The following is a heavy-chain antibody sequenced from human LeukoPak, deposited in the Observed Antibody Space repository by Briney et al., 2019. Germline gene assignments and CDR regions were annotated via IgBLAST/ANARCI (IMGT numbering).Heavy chain of an antibody. J-gene: IGHJ4*02. D-gene: IGHD1-14*01. CDR3: AKDAPGAGGFDY. V-gene: IGHV3-23*01. CDR1: GFTISSQA. CDR2: IGISDVDR. Sequence: PGGSLRLSCPASGFTISSQAMSWVRQPPGKGLDFVSTIGISDVDRHYADSVKGRFTISRDNSKNTLYLQMNSLRADDTAVYYCAKDAPGAGGFDYWGQGTLVTVSS.